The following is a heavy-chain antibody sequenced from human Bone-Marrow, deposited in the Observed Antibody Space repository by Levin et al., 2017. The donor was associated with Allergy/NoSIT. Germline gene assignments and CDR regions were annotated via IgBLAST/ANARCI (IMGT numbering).Heavy chain of an antibody. Sequence: SETLSLTCTVSGVSITSGSYYWSWIRQPAGKGLEWIGHSYTSGNITYNPSLNSRVTISLDTSKNQFSLKLRPVTAADTAVYYCARVLQYSYYYTDVWGKGTMVTVSS. J-gene: IGHJ6*03. D-gene: IGHD2-21*01. CDR3: ARVLQYSYYYTDV. CDR1: GVSITSGSYY. V-gene: IGHV4-61*09. CDR2: SYTSGNI.